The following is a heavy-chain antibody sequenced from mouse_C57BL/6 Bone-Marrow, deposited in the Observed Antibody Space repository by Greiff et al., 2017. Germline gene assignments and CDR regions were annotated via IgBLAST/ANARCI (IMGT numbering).Heavy chain of an antibody. CDR3: ARSKWDAVDY. D-gene: IGHD4-1*01. Sequence: QVQLQQPGAELVMPGASVKLSCKASGYTFTSYWMHWVKQRPGQGLEWIGEIDPSDSYTNYNQKFKGKSTLTVDKSSSTAYMQLSSLTSEDSAVYYCARSKWDAVDYWGQGTTLTVSS. CDR2: IDPSDSYT. CDR1: GYTFTSYW. V-gene: IGHV1-69*01. J-gene: IGHJ2*01.